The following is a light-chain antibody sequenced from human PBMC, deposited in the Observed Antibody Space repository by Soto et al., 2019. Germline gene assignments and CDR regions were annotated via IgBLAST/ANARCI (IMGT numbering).Light chain of an antibody. V-gene: IGLV2-14*01. CDR3: SSYTSISTVV. Sequence: QSVLTQPASVSGSPGQSITISCTGTRSGVGGYNYVSWYQQHPGKAPKLMIYDVSNRPSGVSNRFSVSKSINTASLTISGLQAEDEADYYCSSYTSISTVVFVGGTKLTVL. J-gene: IGLJ2*01. CDR2: DVS. CDR1: RSGVGGYNY.